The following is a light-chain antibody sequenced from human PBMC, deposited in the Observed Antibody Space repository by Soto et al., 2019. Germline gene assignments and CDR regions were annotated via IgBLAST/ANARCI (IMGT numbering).Light chain of an antibody. V-gene: IGKV3-11*01. J-gene: IGKJ5*01. CDR3: QHRVIWPVS. CDR1: QSVGTY. CDR2: DAS. Sequence: EIVLTQSPATLSLSPGESATLSCRASQSVGTYLAWYQHIPGQAPRLLIYDASNRATAIPARFSGSGSGTDFTLTISNLEPEDFAVYYCQHRVIWPVSFVQGTRLEIK.